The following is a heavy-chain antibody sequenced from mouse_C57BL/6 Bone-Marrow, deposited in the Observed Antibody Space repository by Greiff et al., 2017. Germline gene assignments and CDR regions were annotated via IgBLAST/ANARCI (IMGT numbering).Heavy chain of an antibody. CDR2: IYPRSGNN. CDR3: AKDSSGYVWFAY. V-gene: IGHV1-81*01. J-gene: IGHJ3*01. D-gene: IGHD3-2*02. CDR1: GYTFTSYG. Sequence: VQLQQSGAELARPGASVKLSCKASGYTFTSYGISWVKQRTGQGLEWIGEIYPRSGNNYYNEKFKGKATLTADKSSSTAYMELRSLTSEDSAVYFCAKDSSGYVWFAYWGQGTLVTVSA.